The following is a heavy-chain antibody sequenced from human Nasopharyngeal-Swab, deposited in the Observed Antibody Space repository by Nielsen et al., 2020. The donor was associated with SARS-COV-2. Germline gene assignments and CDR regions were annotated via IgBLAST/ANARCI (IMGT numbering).Heavy chain of an antibody. D-gene: IGHD2-21*01. CDR3: AREAYLKPFDY. J-gene: IGHJ4*02. CDR1: GGSISSGSYY. Sequence: SETLSPTCTVSGGSISSGSYYWSWIRQPAGKGLEWIGRIYTSGSTNYNPSLKSRVTISVDTSKNQFSLKLSSVTAADTAVYYCAREAYLKPFDYWGQGTLATVSS. V-gene: IGHV4-61*02. CDR2: IYTSGST.